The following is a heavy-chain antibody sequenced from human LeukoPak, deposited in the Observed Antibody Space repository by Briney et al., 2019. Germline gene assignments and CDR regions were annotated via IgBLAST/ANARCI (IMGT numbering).Heavy chain of an antibody. CDR1: GGTFSSYA. CDR2: IIPIFGTA. Sequence: ASVKVSCKASGGTFSSYAISWVRQAPGQGLEWMGGIIPIFGTANYAQKFQGRVTMTTDTSTSTAYMELRSLRSDDTAVYYCARDRPSSLLWFAPADAKPNWFDPWGQGTLVTVSS. D-gene: IGHD3-10*01. CDR3: ARDRPSSLLWFAPADAKPNWFDP. J-gene: IGHJ5*02. V-gene: IGHV1-69*05.